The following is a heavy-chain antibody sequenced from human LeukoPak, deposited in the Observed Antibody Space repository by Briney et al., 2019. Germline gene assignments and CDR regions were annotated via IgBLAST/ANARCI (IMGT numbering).Heavy chain of an antibody. Sequence: GGSPRLSCAASGFTFNEYTMHWVRQAPGKGLERVSLVTHDGGAAFYADSVRGRFTVSRDNSRNSLYPQMDSLRTEDTALYYCAREKRRLVDYWGQGTLVTVSS. J-gene: IGHJ4*02. CDR1: GFTFNEYT. CDR2: VTHDGGAA. D-gene: IGHD6-25*01. CDR3: AREKRRLVDY. V-gene: IGHV3-43*01.